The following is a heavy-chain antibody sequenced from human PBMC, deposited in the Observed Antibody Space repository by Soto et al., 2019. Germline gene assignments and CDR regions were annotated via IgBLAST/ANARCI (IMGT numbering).Heavy chain of an antibody. CDR1: GFSHTTSGVG. CDR2: NFWDDEK. V-gene: IGHV2-5*02. J-gene: IGHJ3*02. Sequence: QITLKESGPTLVKPTQTLTLTCTFSGFSHTTSGVGVGWIRQPPGKALEWLAINFWDDEKGYSPSLKSRLTITNDSSKNQVVLSMTIMDPVDTATYYSAHPDPYDSSGYLAFDIWGQGTMVIVSS. D-gene: IGHD3-22*01. CDR3: AHPDPYDSSGYLAFDI.